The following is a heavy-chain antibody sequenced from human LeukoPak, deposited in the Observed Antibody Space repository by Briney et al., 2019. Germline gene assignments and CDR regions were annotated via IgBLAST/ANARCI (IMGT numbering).Heavy chain of an antibody. Sequence: HPGGSLRLSCAASGFTFSSYEMNWVRQAPGKGLEWVSYISSSGSTIYYADSVKGRFTISRDNAKNSLYLQMNSLRAEDTAVYYCARDLLGGSGSYWTYYYMDVWGKGTTVTISS. D-gene: IGHD3-10*01. CDR2: ISSSGSTI. J-gene: IGHJ6*03. CDR3: ARDLLGGSGSYWTYYYMDV. CDR1: GFTFSSYE. V-gene: IGHV3-48*03.